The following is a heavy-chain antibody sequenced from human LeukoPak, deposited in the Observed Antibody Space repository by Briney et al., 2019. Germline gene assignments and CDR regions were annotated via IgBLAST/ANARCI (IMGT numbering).Heavy chain of an antibody. CDR2: TNQDGSAI. D-gene: IGHD3-10*01. CDR3: ARDFRIYYGSGSYGNRFDP. J-gene: IGHJ5*02. Sequence: GGSLRLSCAASGFTVSSDWMTWVRQAPWNGRESVSNTNQDGSAIYYADSVKGRFTISRDNAKSTLYLQMNSLRVDDTAVYYCARDFRIYYGSGSYGNRFDPWGQGTLVTVSS. CDR1: GFTVSSDW. V-gene: IGHV3-7*01.